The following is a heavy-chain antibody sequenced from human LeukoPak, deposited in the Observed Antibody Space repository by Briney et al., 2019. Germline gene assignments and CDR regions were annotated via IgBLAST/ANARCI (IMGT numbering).Heavy chain of an antibody. D-gene: IGHD6-13*01. CDR2: IYSTGST. CDR1: SGSIRSYY. V-gene: IGHV4-4*07. CDR3: ARDKGGSSSLDY. Sequence: SETLSLTCSVSSGSIRSYYWNWIRQPAWQGLEWIGRIYSTGSTNYNPSLKSRVTMSIDTSKKQLSLKVNSVTAADTAVYYCARDKGGSSSLDYWGQGTLVTVSS. J-gene: IGHJ4*02.